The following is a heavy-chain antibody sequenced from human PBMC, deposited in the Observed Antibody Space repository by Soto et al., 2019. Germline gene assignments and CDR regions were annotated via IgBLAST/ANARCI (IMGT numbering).Heavy chain of an antibody. CDR3: AKYIATTTPYFDY. D-gene: IGHD1-1*01. CDR1: GFTFSTYA. CDR2: ISGSGGST. J-gene: IGHJ4*02. V-gene: IGHV3-23*01. Sequence: GGSLRLSCAASGFTFSTYAMSWVRQAPGKGLEWVSSISGSGGSTYYADSVKGRFTISRDNSKNTLFLQMNSLRAEDTAAYYCAKYIATTTPYFDYWGQGTLVTVSS.